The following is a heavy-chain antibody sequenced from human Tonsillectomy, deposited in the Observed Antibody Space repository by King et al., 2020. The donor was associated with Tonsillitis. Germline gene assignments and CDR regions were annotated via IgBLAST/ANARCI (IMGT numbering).Heavy chain of an antibody. D-gene: IGHD2-21*02. CDR1: GYAFNTYG. Sequence: VQLVPSGGDVKKPGAAVKVSCTTSGYAFNTYGIAWVRQAPGQGFEWMGWVSGYNGRTNIAQKFRDRVSMTTDTSTNTAYMELRRLTSDDTAVYYCARDHFVAATASPWLPEHYYDYWGQGTLVTVSS. J-gene: IGHJ4*02. V-gene: IGHV1-18*04. CDR3: ARDHFVAATASPWLPEHYYDY. CDR2: VSGYNGRT.